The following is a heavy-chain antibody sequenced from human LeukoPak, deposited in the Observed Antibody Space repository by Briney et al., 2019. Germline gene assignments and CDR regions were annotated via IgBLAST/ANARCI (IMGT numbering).Heavy chain of an antibody. Sequence: HPGGSLRLSCAASGFTFSNSGMHWVRQAPGKGLEWVAFIRFDGSSKFYTDSVKGRFTISRDNSKNTLNLQMNSLRAEDTAVYYCASHFDGYPTDDAFDIWGQGTMVTVSS. CDR2: IRFDGSSK. V-gene: IGHV3-30*02. CDR3: ASHFDGYPTDDAFDI. CDR1: GFTFSNSG. D-gene: IGHD5-24*01. J-gene: IGHJ3*02.